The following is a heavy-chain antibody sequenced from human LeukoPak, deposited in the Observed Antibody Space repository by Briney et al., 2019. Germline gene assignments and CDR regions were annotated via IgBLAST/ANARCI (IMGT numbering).Heavy chain of an antibody. CDR1: GYTFTGYY. CDR2: INPNSGGT. J-gene: IGHJ4*02. Sequence: ASVKVSCKASGYTFTGYYMHWVRQAPGQGLEWMGWINPNSGGTNYAQKFQGRVTMTRDTSISTAYMELSSLRSEDTAVYYCARDGASGWYRFDYWGQGTLVTVSS. CDR3: ARDGASGWYRFDY. V-gene: IGHV1-2*02. D-gene: IGHD6-19*01.